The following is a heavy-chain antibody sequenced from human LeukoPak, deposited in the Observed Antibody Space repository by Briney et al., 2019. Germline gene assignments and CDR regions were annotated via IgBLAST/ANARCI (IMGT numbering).Heavy chain of an antibody. V-gene: IGHV1-8*01. CDR3: AAGSPCRGDCYRYLDY. D-gene: IGHD2-21*02. J-gene: IGHJ4*02. Sequence: ASVKVSCKASGYTFTSYDINWVRQATGQGLEWMGWMNPNSGNTGYAQKFQGRVTMTRNTSISTAYMELSSLRSEDTAVYYCAAGSPCRGDCYRYLDYWGQGTLVTVSS. CDR1: GYTFTSYD. CDR2: MNPNSGNT.